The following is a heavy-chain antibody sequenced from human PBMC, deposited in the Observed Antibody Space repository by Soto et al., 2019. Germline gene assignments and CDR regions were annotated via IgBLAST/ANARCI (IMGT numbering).Heavy chain of an antibody. CDR1: GFSLTTSGAG. Sequence: QITLKESGPTLVKPTQTLTLTCSFSGFSLTTSGAGVGWIRQPPGKALEWLAVIYWNDDKRYSPSLKTRLTITKDTSKNQVVLTMTNMDPVDTATYYCARPHPLMIGTDAFDIWGHGTMVTVSS. CDR2: IYWNDDK. D-gene: IGHD3-22*01. J-gene: IGHJ3*02. CDR3: ARPHPLMIGTDAFDI. V-gene: IGHV2-5*01.